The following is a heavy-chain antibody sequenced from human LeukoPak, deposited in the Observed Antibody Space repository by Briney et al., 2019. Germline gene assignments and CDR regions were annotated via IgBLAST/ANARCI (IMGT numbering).Heavy chain of an antibody. J-gene: IGHJ4*02. CDR2: FDPEDGET. D-gene: IGHD3-10*01. V-gene: IGHV1-24*01. Sequence: GASAKVSCKVSGYTLTELSMHWVRQAPGKGLEWMGGFDPEDGETIYAQKFQGRVTMTEDTSTDTAYMERSSLRSEDTAVYYCATGGYGSGSLDYWGQGTRVTVSS. CDR3: ATGGYGSGSLDY. CDR1: GYTLTELS.